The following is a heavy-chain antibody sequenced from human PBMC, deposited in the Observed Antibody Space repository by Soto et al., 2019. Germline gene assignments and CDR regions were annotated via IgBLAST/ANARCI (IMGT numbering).Heavy chain of an antibody. D-gene: IGHD6-19*01. J-gene: IGHJ1*01. CDR2: ISGSGGST. V-gene: IGHV3-23*01. Sequence: PGGSLRLSCAASGFTFSSYARSWVRQAPGKGLEWVSAISGSGGSTYYADSVKGRFTISRDNSKNTLYLQMNSLRAEDTAVYYCAKGFSGWYVYFQHWGQGTLVTVSS. CDR3: AKGFSGWYVYFQH. CDR1: GFTFSSYA.